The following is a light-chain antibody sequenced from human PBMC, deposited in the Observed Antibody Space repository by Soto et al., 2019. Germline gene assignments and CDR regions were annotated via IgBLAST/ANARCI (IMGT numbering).Light chain of an antibody. Sequence: EIVLTQSPGTLSLSPGERATLSCRASQSVSSNFLAWYQQKPGQAPRLLIYGAASRATGIPDRFSGSGSGTDFTLTISRLEPEDFAVYYCHRYGNSPWTFGQGTKVEIK. CDR2: GAA. J-gene: IGKJ1*01. V-gene: IGKV3-20*01. CDR1: QSVSSNF. CDR3: HRYGNSPWT.